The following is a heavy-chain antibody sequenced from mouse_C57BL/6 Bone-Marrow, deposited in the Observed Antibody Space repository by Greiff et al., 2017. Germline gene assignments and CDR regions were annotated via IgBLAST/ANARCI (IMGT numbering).Heavy chain of an antibody. CDR1: GYTFTSYW. V-gene: IGHV1-55*01. J-gene: IGHJ2*01. CDR2: IYPGSGST. D-gene: IGHD1-1*01. Sequence: QVQLQQPGAELVKPGASVKMSCKASGYTFTSYWITWVKQRPGQGLEWIGDIYPGSGSTNYNEKFKSKATLTVDTSSSTAYMQLSSLTSEDSAVYYCARSRLRYYGSSSYFDDWGQGTTLTVSS. CDR3: ARSRLRYYGSSSYFDD.